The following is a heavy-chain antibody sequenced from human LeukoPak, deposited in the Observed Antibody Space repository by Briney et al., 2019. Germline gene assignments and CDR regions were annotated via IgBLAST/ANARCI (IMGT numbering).Heavy chain of an antibody. J-gene: IGHJ5*02. CDR3: ARDETVAGTRWFDP. CDR1: GGSISSGSYY. V-gene: IGHV4-61*02. CDR2: IYTSGST. D-gene: IGHD6-19*01. Sequence: PSQTLSLTCTVSGGSISSGSYYWSWIRQPAGKGLEWIGRIYTSGSTNYNPPLKSRVTISVDTSKNQFSLKLSSVTAADTAVYYCARDETVAGTRWFDPWGQGTLVTVSS.